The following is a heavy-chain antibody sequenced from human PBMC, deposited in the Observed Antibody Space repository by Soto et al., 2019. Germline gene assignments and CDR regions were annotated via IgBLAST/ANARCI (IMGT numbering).Heavy chain of an antibody. CDR1: GFTFSSYA. CDR3: ASHIVVVPAATYYDFVWGSYPLFDY. D-gene: IGHD3-16*02. CDR2: ISYDGSNK. J-gene: IGHJ4*02. Sequence: GGSLRLSCAASGFTFSSYAMHWVRQAPGKGLEWVAVISYDGSNKYYADSVKGRFTISRDNSKNTLYLQMNSLRAEDTAVYYCASHIVVVPAATYYDFVWGSYPLFDYWGQGTLVTVSS. V-gene: IGHV3-30-3*01.